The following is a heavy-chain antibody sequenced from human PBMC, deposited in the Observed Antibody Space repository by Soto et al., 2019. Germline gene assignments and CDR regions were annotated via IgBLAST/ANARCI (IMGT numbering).Heavy chain of an antibody. J-gene: IGHJ3*02. CDR1: GFTFSTYA. V-gene: IGHV3-23*01. CDR3: AHPRGYGVFDAYDI. CDR2: LTPSGGET. D-gene: IGHD4-17*01. Sequence: PGGALRLSCVDSGFTFSTYAMSWVRQAPGKGLEWVSALTPSGGETYYADSVKGRFTISRDNSMNALYLQMNSLRIEDTAVYYCAHPRGYGVFDAYDIWGQGTMVTVSS.